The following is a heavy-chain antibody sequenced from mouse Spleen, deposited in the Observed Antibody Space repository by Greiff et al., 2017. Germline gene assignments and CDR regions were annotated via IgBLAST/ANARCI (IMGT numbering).Heavy chain of an antibody. J-gene: IGHJ4*01. CDR1: GYSITSDYA. D-gene: IGHD2-1*01. CDR3: ASEGNLDAMDY. Sequence: EVKLQESGPGLVKPSQSLSLTCTVTGYSITSDYAWNWIRQFPGNKLEWMGYISYSGSTSYNPSLKSRISITRDTSKNQFFLQLNSVTTEDTATYDCASEGNLDAMDYWGQGTSVTVSS. CDR2: ISYSGST. V-gene: IGHV3-2*02.